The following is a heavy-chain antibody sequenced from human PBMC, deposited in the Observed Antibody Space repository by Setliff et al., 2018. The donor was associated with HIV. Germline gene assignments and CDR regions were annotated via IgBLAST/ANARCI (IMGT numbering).Heavy chain of an antibody. CDR1: GYTFTNYG. CDR3: ARDPIRAVGVDFWSATNNWFGP. Sequence: RASVKVSCKASGYTFTNYGISWVRQAPGQGLEWMGWISSYNGNTNYAQKFQGRVTMTRDTATSTVYMELSSLRSEDTAVYYCARDPIRAVGVDFWSATNNWFGPWGQGTLVTVSS. D-gene: IGHD3-3*01. CDR2: ISSYNGNT. V-gene: IGHV1-18*01. J-gene: IGHJ5*02.